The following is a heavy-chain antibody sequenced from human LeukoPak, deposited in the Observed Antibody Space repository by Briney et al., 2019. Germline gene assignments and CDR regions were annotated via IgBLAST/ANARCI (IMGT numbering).Heavy chain of an antibody. Sequence: ASVKVSCKASGYTFTGYYMHWVRQAPGQGLEWMGWINPNSGGTNYAQKFQGRVTMTRDTSISTAYMELSRLRSDDTAVYYCARDTYYDFWSGYSLTANWFDPWGQGTLVTVSS. D-gene: IGHD3-3*01. CDR3: ARDTYYDFWSGYSLTANWFDP. V-gene: IGHV1-2*02. J-gene: IGHJ5*02. CDR2: INPNSGGT. CDR1: GYTFTGYY.